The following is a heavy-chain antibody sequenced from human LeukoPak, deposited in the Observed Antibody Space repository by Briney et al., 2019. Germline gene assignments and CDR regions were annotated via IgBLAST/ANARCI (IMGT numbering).Heavy chain of an antibody. CDR3: ARYVLRYFDG. Sequence: MSSETLSLTCTVSGGSISSSSYYWGWIRQPPGKGLEWIGSIYYSGSTYYNPSLKGRVTISVDTSKNQFSLKLSSVTAADTAVYYCARYVLRYFDGWGQGTLVTVSS. D-gene: IGHD3-9*01. CDR2: IYYSGST. V-gene: IGHV4-39*07. J-gene: IGHJ4*02. CDR1: GGSISSSSYY.